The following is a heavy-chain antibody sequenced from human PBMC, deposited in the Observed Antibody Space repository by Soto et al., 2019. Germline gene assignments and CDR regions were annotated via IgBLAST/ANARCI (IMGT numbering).Heavy chain of an antibody. CDR2: IDPSDSYT. Sequence: DALKISCKGSGYSFTGYWISWVRQMPGKGLEWMGRIDPSDSYTNYSPSFQGHVTISADKSISTAYLQWSSLKASDTAMYYCARLPSVVGGMDVWGQGTTVTVSS. CDR1: GYSFTGYW. D-gene: IGHD2-2*01. J-gene: IGHJ6*02. V-gene: IGHV5-10-1*01. CDR3: ARLPSVVGGMDV.